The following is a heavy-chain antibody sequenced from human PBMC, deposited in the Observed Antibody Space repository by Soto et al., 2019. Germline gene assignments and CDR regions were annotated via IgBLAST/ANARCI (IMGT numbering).Heavy chain of an antibody. CDR2: IDPSDSYT. CDR3: ARRGRYFDWFPDY. V-gene: IGHV5-10-1*01. D-gene: IGHD3-9*01. Sequence: GESLKISCKGSGYSFTSYWISWVRQMPGKGLEWMGRIDPSDSYTNYSPSFQGHVTISADKSISTAYLQWSGLKASDTAMYYCARRGRYFDWFPDYWGQGTLVTVSS. CDR1: GYSFTSYW. J-gene: IGHJ4*02.